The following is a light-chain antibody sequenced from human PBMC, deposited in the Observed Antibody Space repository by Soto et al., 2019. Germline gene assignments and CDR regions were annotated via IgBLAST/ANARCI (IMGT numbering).Light chain of an antibody. Sequence: EILLTQSPGTLSLSPGERATLSCRASQSVSTSYLAWYQQKPGQAPRLLIYGASSRATGIPDRFSGSGSGTDFTLSSRRLEPVEFEVDYCQHYGRLTGTFGKGTKVEI. V-gene: IGKV3-20*01. CDR3: QHYGRLTGT. CDR2: GAS. J-gene: IGKJ1*01. CDR1: QSVSTSY.